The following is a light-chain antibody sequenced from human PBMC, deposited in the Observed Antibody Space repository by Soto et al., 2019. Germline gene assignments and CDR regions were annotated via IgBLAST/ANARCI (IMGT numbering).Light chain of an antibody. CDR3: QQRSDWPST. V-gene: IGKV3-11*01. J-gene: IGKJ4*01. CDR1: QSVSSY. CDR2: DAS. Sequence: EIVLTQSPATLSLSPGERATLSCRASQSVSSYLAWYQQKPGQAPRLLIYDASNRATGIPARFSGSGSGTDFTLTIRSLEPDDLAVYYCQQRSDWPSTFGGGTKVQIK.